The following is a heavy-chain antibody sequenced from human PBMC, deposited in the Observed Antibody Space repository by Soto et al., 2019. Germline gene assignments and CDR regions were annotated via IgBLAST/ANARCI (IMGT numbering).Heavy chain of an antibody. CDR2: ITAGGGST. CDR3: AKDSRGSPRYGMDV. V-gene: IGHV3-23*01. J-gene: IGHJ6*02. D-gene: IGHD3-10*01. Sequence: EVQLLESGGGLVQPGGSLRLSCAASGFTFSSYAMTWVRQAPGKGLEWVSAITAGGGSTYYADSVKGRFTISRDNSKNTLYLQRNSLRAEDTAVYYCAKDSRGSPRYGMDVWGQGTTVTVSS. CDR1: GFTFSSYA.